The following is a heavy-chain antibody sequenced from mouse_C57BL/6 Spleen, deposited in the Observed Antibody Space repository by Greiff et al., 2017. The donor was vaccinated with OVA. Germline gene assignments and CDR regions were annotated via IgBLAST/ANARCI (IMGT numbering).Heavy chain of an antibody. CDR1: GYAFSSSW. CDR2: FYPGDGDT. D-gene: IGHD1-1*01. J-gene: IGHJ3*01. CDR3: ARPGSSYGFAY. V-gene: IGHV1-82*01. Sequence: QVQLQQSGPELVKPGASVKISCKASGYAFSSSWMNWVKQRPGKGLEWIGRFYPGDGDTNYNGKFKGKATLTADKSSSTAYMQLSSLTSEDSAVYFCARPGSSYGFAYWGQGTLVTVSA.